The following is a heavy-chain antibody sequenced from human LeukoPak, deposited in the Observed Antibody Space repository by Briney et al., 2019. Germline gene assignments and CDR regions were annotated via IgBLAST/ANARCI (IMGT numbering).Heavy chain of an antibody. D-gene: IGHD3-22*01. CDR1: GFTFSSYS. V-gene: IGHV3-21*01. CDR2: ISSSSSYI. J-gene: IGHJ4*02. CDR3: AREFGKYYYDGSGLDY. Sequence: GGSLRLSCAASGFTFSSYSMNWVRQAPGKGLEWVSSISSSSSYIYYADSVKGRFTISRDNAKNSLYLQMNSLRAEDTAVYYCAREFGKYYYDGSGLDYWGQGTLVTVSS.